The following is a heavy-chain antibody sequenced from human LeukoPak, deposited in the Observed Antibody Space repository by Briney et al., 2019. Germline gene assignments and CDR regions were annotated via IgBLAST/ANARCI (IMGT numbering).Heavy chain of an antibody. CDR3: ARYFPTSYYYGSGSYMAPYYFDY. CDR2: IDWDDDK. J-gene: IGHJ4*02. D-gene: IGHD3-10*01. CDR1: GFSLSTSGMC. V-gene: IGHV2-70*11. Sequence: SGPTLVNPTQTLTLTCTFSGFSLSTSGMCVSWIRQPPGKALEWLARIDWDDDKYYSTSLKTRLTISKDTSKNQVVLTITNMDPVDTATYYCARYFPTSYYYGSGSYMAPYYFDYWGQGTLVTVSS.